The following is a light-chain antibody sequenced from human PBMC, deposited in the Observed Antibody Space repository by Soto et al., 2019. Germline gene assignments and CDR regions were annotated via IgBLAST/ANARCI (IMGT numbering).Light chain of an antibody. J-gene: IGKJ3*01. CDR3: QQYQSLPFT. CDR2: DAS. V-gene: IGKV1-33*01. Sequence: DIQMTQSPSSLSASVGDRVTITCQASQDISDYLNWYHQKPGKAPKFLIYDASYLETGVPSRFSGSGSGTDFTFTFSSLQPEDIGTYYCQQYQSLPFTFGPGTTVDIK. CDR1: QDISDY.